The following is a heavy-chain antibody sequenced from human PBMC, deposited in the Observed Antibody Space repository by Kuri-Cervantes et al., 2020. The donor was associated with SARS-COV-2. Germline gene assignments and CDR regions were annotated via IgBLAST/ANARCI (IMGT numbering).Heavy chain of an antibody. CDR1: GGTFSSDG. V-gene: IGHV1-69*06. J-gene: IGHJ4*02. D-gene: IGHD6-19*01. Sequence: SVKVSCKASGGTFSSDGINWVRQAPGQGLEWMGGVIPIFATTNYAQKFQGRVTITADKSTSTAYMELSNLQSEDTAVYYCAREAGALDYWGQGTLVTVSS. CDR3: AREAGALDY. CDR2: VIPIFATT.